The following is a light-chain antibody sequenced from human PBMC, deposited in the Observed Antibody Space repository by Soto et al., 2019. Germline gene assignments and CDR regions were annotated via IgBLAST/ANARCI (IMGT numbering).Light chain of an antibody. J-gene: IGLJ2*01. CDR2: GVT. CDR3: SSYTSRINLSVV. V-gene: IGLV2-14*01. Sequence: QSALTQPASVSGSPGQSITISCTGTSSDVGGYNYVSWYQQHPGKAPKLMIYGVTNRPSGVSNRFSGSESGNTASLTISGLQAEDEADYYCSSYTSRINLSVVFGGGTKLTVL. CDR1: SSDVGGYNY.